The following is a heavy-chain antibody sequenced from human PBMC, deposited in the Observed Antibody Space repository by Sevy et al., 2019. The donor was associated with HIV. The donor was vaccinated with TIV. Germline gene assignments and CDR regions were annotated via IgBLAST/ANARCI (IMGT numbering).Heavy chain of an antibody. V-gene: IGHV4-59*08. D-gene: IGHD1-26*01. J-gene: IGHJ4*02. CDR3: AGENAWGRGYS. CDR2: IYYNGHI. CDR1: GGSITSLY. Sequence: SETLSLTCTVSGGSITSLYWNWIRQPPGKGLEWIANIYYNGHINYNPSLKSRETLSLDTSKNQFSLRLRSVTAADTAMYYCAGENAWGRGYSWGQGTLVTVSS.